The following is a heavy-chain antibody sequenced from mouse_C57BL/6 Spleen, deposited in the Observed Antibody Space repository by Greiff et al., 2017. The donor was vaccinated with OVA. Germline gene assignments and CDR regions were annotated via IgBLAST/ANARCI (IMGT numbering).Heavy chain of an antibody. Sequence: QVHVKQSGPELVKPGASVKISCKASGYAFSSSWMNWVKQRPGKGLEWIGRIYPGDGDTNYNGKFKGKATLTADKSSSTAYMQLSSLTSEDSAVYFCARGDYDRGDYYAMDYWGQGTSVTVSS. V-gene: IGHV1-82*01. J-gene: IGHJ4*01. CDR2: IYPGDGDT. CDR1: GYAFSSSW. CDR3: ARGDYDRGDYYAMDY. D-gene: IGHD2-4*01.